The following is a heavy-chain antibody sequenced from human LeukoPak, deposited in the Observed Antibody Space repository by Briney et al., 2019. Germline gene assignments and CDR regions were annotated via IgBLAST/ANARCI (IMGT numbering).Heavy chain of an antibody. CDR2: VKRNSDGGTT. Sequence: GGSLRLSCVASGFTFYKVWMGWVRRAPGRGLEWLGRVKRNSDGGTTDYAAPGNGRFSISRDDSKNMLYLQMNSLRTEDTAVYYCTPGIGDYWGQGTVITVSS. J-gene: IGHJ4*02. CDR3: TPGIGDY. V-gene: IGHV3-15*01. D-gene: IGHD2/OR15-2a*01. CDR1: GFTFYKVW.